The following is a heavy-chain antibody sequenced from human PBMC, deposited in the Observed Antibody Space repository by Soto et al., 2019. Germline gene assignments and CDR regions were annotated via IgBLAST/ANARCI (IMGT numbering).Heavy chain of an antibody. CDR1: GFTVGSTY. CDR2: IYTYGSS. Sequence: EVQLVESGGGLVQPGGSLRLSCVASGFTVGSTYMSWVRQAPGRGLEWVSVIYTYGSSYYADSVKGRFTISRDNSKNTLYLQMNSLRAEDTAVYFFASDNVNTRNYFYMDVWGKGTTVTVSS. D-gene: IGHD1-26*01. V-gene: IGHV3-66*01. J-gene: IGHJ6*03. CDR3: ASDNVNTRNYFYMDV.